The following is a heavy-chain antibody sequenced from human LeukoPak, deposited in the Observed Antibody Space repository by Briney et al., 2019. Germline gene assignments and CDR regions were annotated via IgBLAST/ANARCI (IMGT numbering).Heavy chain of an antibody. J-gene: IGHJ4*02. Sequence: PGGSLRLSCAASGFTLSSYSMNWVRQAPGKGLEWVSSISSSSYIYYADSVKGRFTISRDNAKNSLYLQMNSLRAEDTAVYYCARDPAGIAASSDYWGQGTLVTVSS. CDR1: GFTLSSYS. D-gene: IGHD6-13*01. CDR2: ISSSSYI. CDR3: ARDPAGIAASSDY. V-gene: IGHV3-21*01.